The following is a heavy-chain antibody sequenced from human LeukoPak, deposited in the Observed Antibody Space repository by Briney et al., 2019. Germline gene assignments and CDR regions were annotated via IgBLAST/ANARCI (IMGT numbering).Heavy chain of an antibody. V-gene: IGHV3-30*02. CDR2: IRYDGSNK. Sequence: GGSLRLSCAASGFTFSSYGMHWVRQAPGKGLEWVAFIRYDGSNKYYVDSVKGRFTISRDNSKNTLYLQMNSLRAEDTAVYYCAKDQTRGDYVEAFDYWGQGTLVTVSS. CDR1: GFTFSSYG. CDR3: AKDQTRGDYVEAFDY. J-gene: IGHJ4*02. D-gene: IGHD4-17*01.